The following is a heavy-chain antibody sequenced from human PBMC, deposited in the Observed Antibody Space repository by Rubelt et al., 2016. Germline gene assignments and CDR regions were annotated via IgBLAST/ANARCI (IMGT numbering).Heavy chain of an antibody. J-gene: IGHJ5*02. Sequence: EVQLVESGGGLVQPGGSLRLSCAVSGFTVSTKYMRWVRQAPGKGPEWVAGISGDDGSTYYAASVKGRFTISRDNFKSTLYLQMDSLRIDDTAVYYCAKFSGPDVPAVGDWFDPWGQGTQVTVSS. CDR1: GFTVSTKY. D-gene: IGHD6-19*01. V-gene: IGHV3-23*04. CDR2: ISGDDGST. CDR3: AKFSGPDVPAVGDWFDP.